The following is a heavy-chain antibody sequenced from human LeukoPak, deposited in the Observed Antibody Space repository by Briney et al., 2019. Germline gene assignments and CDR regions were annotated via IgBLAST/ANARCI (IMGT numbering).Heavy chain of an antibody. CDR2: INHSGST. D-gene: IGHD6-13*01. V-gene: IGHV4-34*01. Sequence: PSETLSLTCAVYGGSFSGYYWSWIRQPPGKGLEWIGEINHSGSTNYNPSLKSRVTISVDTSKNQFSLKLSSVTAADTAVYYCARDRTIAAAGTGISDGMDVWGQGTTVTVSS. CDR1: GGSFSGYY. CDR3: ARDRTIAAAGTGISDGMDV. J-gene: IGHJ6*02.